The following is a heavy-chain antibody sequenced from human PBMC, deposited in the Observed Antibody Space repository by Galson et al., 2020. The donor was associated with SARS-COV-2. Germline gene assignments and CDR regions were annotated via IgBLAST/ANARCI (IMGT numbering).Heavy chain of an antibody. CDR1: GGSISSGCYY. D-gene: IGHD3-3*01. CDR3: ARSPITIFGVVITNFDY. Sequence: ETSETLSLTCTVSGGSISSGCYYWSWIRQHPGKGLEWIGYIYYSGSTYYNPSLKSRVTISVDTSKNQFSLKLSSVTAADTAVYYCARSPITIFGVVITNFDYWGQGTLVTVSS. J-gene: IGHJ4*02. V-gene: IGHV4-31*03. CDR2: IYYSGST.